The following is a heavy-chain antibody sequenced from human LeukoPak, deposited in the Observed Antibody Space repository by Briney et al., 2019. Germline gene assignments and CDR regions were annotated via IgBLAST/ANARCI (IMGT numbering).Heavy chain of an antibody. CDR2: IWDDGSNK. V-gene: IGHV3-33*06. J-gene: IGHJ2*01. D-gene: IGHD3-10*01. CDR1: GLNFNDNV. Sequence: GGSLRLSCAASGLNFNDNVIDWVRQAPGKGLEWVAVIWDDGSNKYYAESVKGRFTISRDISKNMLYLQMNSLRVEDTAVYYCAKERGGQDWDFDLWGRGTLVTVSS. CDR3: AKERGGQDWDFDL.